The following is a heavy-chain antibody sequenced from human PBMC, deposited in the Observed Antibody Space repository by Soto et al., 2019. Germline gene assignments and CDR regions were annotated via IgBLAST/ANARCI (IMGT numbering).Heavy chain of an antibody. D-gene: IGHD3-10*01. Sequence: EVQLVESGGGLVQPGGSLRLSCAASGFTFSNYWMHWVRQAPGKGLVWVSRINGDGTGTNYADSVKGQFTISRDNAKNTLYLQMNSLRAGDTAVYYCVRGASGSYRLDYWGQGTLVTVSS. V-gene: IGHV3-74*01. CDR2: INGDGTGT. J-gene: IGHJ4*02. CDR1: GFTFSNYW. CDR3: VRGASGSYRLDY.